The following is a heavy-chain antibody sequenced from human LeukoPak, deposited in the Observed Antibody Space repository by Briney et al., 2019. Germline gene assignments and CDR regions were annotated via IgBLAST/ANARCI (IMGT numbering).Heavy chain of an antibody. Sequence: PLETLSLTCTVSGGSISSYYWSWIRQAAGKGLEWIGRIYTSGTTNYNPSPKSRVATSVDTSKKQFSLKLISVTAADTAVYYCARLIRDLYGYYYGMDVWGQGTTVTVSS. J-gene: IGHJ6*02. CDR1: GGSISSYY. V-gene: IGHV4-4*07. D-gene: IGHD3-10*01. CDR2: IYTSGTT. CDR3: ARLIRDLYGYYYGMDV.